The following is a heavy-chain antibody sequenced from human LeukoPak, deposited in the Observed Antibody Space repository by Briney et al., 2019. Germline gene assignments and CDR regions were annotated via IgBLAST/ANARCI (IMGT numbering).Heavy chain of an antibody. CDR2: ISASGYI. CDR1: GDSVSSYY. D-gene: IGHD2/OR15-2a*01. V-gene: IGHV4-59*08. J-gene: IGHJ5*02. CDR3: VKREIVLTHSTSGNWLDP. Sequence: SGTLSLTCTVSGDSVSSYYWNWIQQPPGKGLEWIGRISASGYINYNPSLKTRVTISVDTFKNQFSLKLNSVTAADTAVYYCVKREIVLTHSTSGNWLDPWGQGILVTVSS.